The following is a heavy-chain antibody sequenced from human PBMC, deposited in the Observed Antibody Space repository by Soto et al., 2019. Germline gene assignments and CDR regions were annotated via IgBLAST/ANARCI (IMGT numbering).Heavy chain of an antibody. D-gene: IGHD2-8*01. Sequence: QVQLVQSGAEVKKPGTSVKVSCKASGYTFITYGISWVRQAPGQGLEWMGWISSYNGNTNYAQKLQGRVTMTPDTATTTAYMERRSLRSDDTAVYYCARDRPTSSMRARDYYYAMDAWGQGTTVTVSS. CDR2: ISSYNGNT. CDR1: GYTFITYG. V-gene: IGHV1-18*01. J-gene: IGHJ6*02. CDR3: ARDRPTSSMRARDYYYAMDA.